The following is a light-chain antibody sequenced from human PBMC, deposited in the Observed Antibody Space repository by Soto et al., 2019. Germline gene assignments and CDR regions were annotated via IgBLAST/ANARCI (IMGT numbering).Light chain of an antibody. CDR3: MQSIQLYQFT. Sequence: DIVMTQTPLSLAVTPGQPASISCKSSQSLLQSDGRTYLYWYLQKPGQAPQLLIHEVSKRFSGVPDRFSGSGSGTDFTLEISRVEAEDVGVYFCMQSIQLYQFTFGGGTTVELK. CDR1: QSLLQSDGRTY. CDR2: EVS. J-gene: IGKJ4*01. V-gene: IGKV2D-29*01.